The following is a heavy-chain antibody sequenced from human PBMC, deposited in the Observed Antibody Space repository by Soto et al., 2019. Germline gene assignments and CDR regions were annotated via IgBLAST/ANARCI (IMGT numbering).Heavy chain of an antibody. CDR3: ASWLLKEHAYDV. CDR1: GLTVTGQKY. D-gene: IGHD3-22*01. V-gene: IGHV3-53*01. Sequence: DVQLVESGGGLIQPGGSLRLSCAAFGLTVTGQKYVAWVRQAPGKGLEWVSAVYDVDGTYYADSVKGRFTVSRDSSKTIVYLQMNSLRPDDTAIYYFASWLLKEHAYDVWGLGTTVTVSS. CDR2: VYDVDGT. J-gene: IGHJ3*01.